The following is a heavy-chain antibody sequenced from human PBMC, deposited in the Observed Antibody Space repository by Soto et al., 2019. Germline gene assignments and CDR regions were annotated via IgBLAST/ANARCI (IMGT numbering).Heavy chain of an antibody. CDR3: ARLALRFHGAFDI. J-gene: IGHJ3*02. CDR2: INHSGST. V-gene: IGHV4-34*01. Sequence: QVQLQQWGAGLLKPSETLSLPCAVYGGSFSGYYWSWIRQPPGKGLEWIGEINHSGSTNYNPSLKSRVTISVDTSKNQFSLKLSSVTAADTAVYYCARLALRFHGAFDIWGQGTMVTVSS. CDR1: GGSFSGYY. D-gene: IGHD3-3*01.